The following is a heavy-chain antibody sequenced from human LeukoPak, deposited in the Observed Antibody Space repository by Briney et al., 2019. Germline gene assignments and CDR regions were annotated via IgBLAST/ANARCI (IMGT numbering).Heavy chain of an antibody. CDR2: ISSSSSTI. CDR3: ARDLYGDYDFCY. Sequence: GGSLRLSCAASGFTFSSYAMSWVSQAPGKGLEWVSSISSSSSTIYYADSVKGRFTISRDNAKNSLYLQMNSLRAEDTAVYYCARDLYGDYDFCYWGQGTLVTVSS. V-gene: IGHV3-48*04. J-gene: IGHJ4*02. CDR1: GFTFSSYA. D-gene: IGHD4-17*01.